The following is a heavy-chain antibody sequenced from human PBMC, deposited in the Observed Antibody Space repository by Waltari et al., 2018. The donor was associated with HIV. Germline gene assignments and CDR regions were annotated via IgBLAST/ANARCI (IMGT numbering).Heavy chain of an antibody. CDR1: GYSFTSYW. CDR2: IYPGDSDT. D-gene: IGHD6-19*01. Sequence: EVQLVQSGAEVKKPGESLKISCKGSGYSFTSYWIGWVRPMPGNGLEWMVIIYPGDSDTRYSPSFQGQVTSSADKSISTAYLQWSSLKASDTAMYYCARRDEQWLVRGMTNWYFDLWGRGTLVTVSS. CDR3: ARRDEQWLVRGMTNWYFDL. V-gene: IGHV5-51*01. J-gene: IGHJ2*01.